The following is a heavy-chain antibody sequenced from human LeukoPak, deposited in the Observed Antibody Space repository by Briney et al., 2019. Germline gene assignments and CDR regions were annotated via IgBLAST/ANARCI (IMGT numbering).Heavy chain of an antibody. CDR2: INAANGNT. CDR3: ARAYDSGCNY. Sequence: ASVKVSCKASGYTFTSYGISWVRQAPGQRLEWMGLINAANGNTRYSQTFQDRVTITRDTSASTAYMELSSLRSEDTAVYYCARAYDSGCNYWGQGTLVTVS. J-gene: IGHJ4*02. V-gene: IGHV1-3*01. CDR1: GYTFTSYG. D-gene: IGHD6-19*01.